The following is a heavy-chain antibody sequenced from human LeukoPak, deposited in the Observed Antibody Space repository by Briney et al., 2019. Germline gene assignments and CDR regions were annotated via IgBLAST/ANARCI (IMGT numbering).Heavy chain of an antibody. Sequence: GASVKVSCKASGYTFTSYGISWVRQAPGQGLEWMGWISAYNGNTNYAQKLQGRVTMTTDTSTCTAYMELRSLRSDDTAVYYCARGVYYYDSSGYVPGLFDYWGQGTLVTVSS. D-gene: IGHD3-22*01. CDR1: GYTFTSYG. CDR2: ISAYNGNT. J-gene: IGHJ4*02. CDR3: ARGVYYYDSSGYVPGLFDY. V-gene: IGHV1-18*01.